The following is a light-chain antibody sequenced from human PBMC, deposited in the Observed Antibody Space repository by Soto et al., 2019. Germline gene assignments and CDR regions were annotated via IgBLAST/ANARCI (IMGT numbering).Light chain of an antibody. CDR3: QQYASSPRT. CDR1: QSVTSNF. CDR2: GAS. J-gene: IGKJ1*01. V-gene: IGKV3-20*01. Sequence: EIVLTQSPGTLSLSPGERATLSCRASQSVTSNFIAWYQQKSGQAPRLLIYGASNRATGIPDRFSGSGSGTDFTLTISRLEPEDFAVYYCQQYASSPRTFGQGTKVEIK.